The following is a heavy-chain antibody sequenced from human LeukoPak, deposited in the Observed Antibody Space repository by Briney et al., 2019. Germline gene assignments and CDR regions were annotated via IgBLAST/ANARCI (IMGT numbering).Heavy chain of an antibody. D-gene: IGHD3-16*02. J-gene: IGHJ6*03. CDR3: ARVYLYTTGWSAAYYYFMDV. V-gene: IGHV1-18*01. CDR1: TYISSDFG. Sequence: GAPVKVSCKASTYISSDFGISWVRLAPGGGLEWMGWVSGDNGQTNYGHKFYGRVTMTMETSTNTASMELRGLRSDDTAIYYCARVYLYTTGWSAAYYYFMDVLGKGTTVIVSS. CDR2: VSGDNGQT.